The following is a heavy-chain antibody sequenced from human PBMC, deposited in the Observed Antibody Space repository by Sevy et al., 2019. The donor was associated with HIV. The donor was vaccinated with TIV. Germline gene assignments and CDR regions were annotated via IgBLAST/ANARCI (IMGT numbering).Heavy chain of an antibody. CDR1: GGSISSYY. CDR2: IYYSGST. V-gene: IGHV4-59*01. Sequence: SETPSLTCTVSGGSISSYYWSWIRQPPGKGLEWIGYIYYSGSTNYNPSLKSRVTISVDTSKNQFSLKLSSVTAADTAVYYCAREIGAAEASGWFDPWGQGTLVTVSS. D-gene: IGHD6-13*01. CDR3: AREIGAAEASGWFDP. J-gene: IGHJ5*02.